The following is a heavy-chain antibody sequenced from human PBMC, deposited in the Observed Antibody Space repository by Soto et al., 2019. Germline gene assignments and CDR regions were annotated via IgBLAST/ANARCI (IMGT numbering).Heavy chain of an antibody. V-gene: IGHV3-48*02. CDR2: ISSGGSTI. CDR1: GFSFSSHS. D-gene: IGHD2-21*01. CDR3: ARGRGYCGGTNCYLDY. Sequence: EVQLVESGGGLVQPGGSLRLSCAASGFSFSSHSMKWVRQAPGKGLEWVSYISSGGSTIYYADSVKGRFTISRDNAKNSLYLQMNSLRDDDTALYYCARGRGYCGGTNCYLDYWGQGALVTVSS. J-gene: IGHJ4*02.